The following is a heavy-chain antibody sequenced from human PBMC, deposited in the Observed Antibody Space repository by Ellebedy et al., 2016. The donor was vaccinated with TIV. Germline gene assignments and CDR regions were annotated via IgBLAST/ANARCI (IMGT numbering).Heavy chain of an antibody. J-gene: IGHJ4*02. D-gene: IGHD6-13*01. CDR3: ARGGYSTSQYAVGGDY. Sequence: GGSLRLSRAASGFTFSSYGMHWVRQAPGKGLEWVAVIWYDGSNKYYADSVKGRFTISRDNSKNKLYLQMNSLRAEDAAVYYCARGGYSTSQYAVGGDYWGQGILVTVSS. CDR1: GFTFSSYG. V-gene: IGHV3-33*01. CDR2: IWYDGSNK.